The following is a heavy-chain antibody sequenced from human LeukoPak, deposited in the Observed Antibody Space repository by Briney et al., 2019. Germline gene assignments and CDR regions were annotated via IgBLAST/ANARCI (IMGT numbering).Heavy chain of an antibody. J-gene: IGHJ4*02. V-gene: IGHV3-7*01. CDR1: GFTFGSFY. D-gene: IGHD2-21*02. CDR3: AREQWWRLDY. CDR2: VDHDGSGD. Sequence: PGGSLRLSCAASGFTFGSFYMSWVRQAPGKGLEWVAKVDHDGSGDHYVDSVRGRFTISRDNAKSSVYLEMNNLRADDTAVYYCAREQWWRLDYWGQGALVTVSS.